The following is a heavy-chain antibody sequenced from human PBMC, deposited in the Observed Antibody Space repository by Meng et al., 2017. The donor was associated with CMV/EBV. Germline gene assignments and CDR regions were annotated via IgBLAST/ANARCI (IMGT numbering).Heavy chain of an antibody. V-gene: IGHV4-39*07. Sequence: SETLSLTCTVSGGSISSSSYYWGWIRQPPGKGLEWIGSIYYSGSTYYNPSLKSRVTISVDTSKNQFSLKLSSVTAADTAVYYCARVEPGMATMQYYFDYWGQGTLVTVSS. D-gene: IGHD5-24*01. CDR1: GGSISSSSYY. J-gene: IGHJ4*02. CDR3: ARVEPGMATMQYYFDY. CDR2: IYYSGST.